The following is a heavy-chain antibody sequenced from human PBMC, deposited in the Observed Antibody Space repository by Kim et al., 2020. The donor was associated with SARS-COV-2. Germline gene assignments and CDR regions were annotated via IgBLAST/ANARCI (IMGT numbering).Heavy chain of an antibody. CDR3: ARDSSHQGHCSGGSCYPLDY. D-gene: IGHD2-15*01. Sequence: GGSLRLSCAASGFTFSSFAVHWVRQAPGKGLEWVAVISYDGSHKYYADSVKGRITISRDNSKNTLYLQMTSLRVEDTGVYFCARDSSHQGHCSGGSCYPLDYWGQGTLVTVSS. CDR2: ISYDGSHK. CDR1: GFTFSSFA. J-gene: IGHJ4*02. V-gene: IGHV3-30*04.